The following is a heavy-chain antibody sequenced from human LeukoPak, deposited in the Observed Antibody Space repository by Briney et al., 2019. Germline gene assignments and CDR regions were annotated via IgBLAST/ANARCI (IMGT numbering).Heavy chain of an antibody. CDR3: ARALTIFGVVKSKYGMDV. CDR2: IIPIFGTA. Sequence: SVKVSCKASGGTFSSYAIGWVRQAPGQGLEWMGGIIPIFGTANYAQKFQGRVTITADESTSTAYMELSSLRSEDTAVYYCARALTIFGVVKSKYGMDVWGQGTTVTVSS. D-gene: IGHD3-3*01. V-gene: IGHV1-69*13. J-gene: IGHJ6*02. CDR1: GGTFSSYA.